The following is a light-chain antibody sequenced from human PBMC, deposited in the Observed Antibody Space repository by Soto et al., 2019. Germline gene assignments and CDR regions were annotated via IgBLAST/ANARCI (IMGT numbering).Light chain of an antibody. V-gene: IGLV2-8*01. CDR3: KSYAGRNTYV. CDR2: EVV. J-gene: IGLJ1*01. Sequence: QSALTQPPSASGSPGQSVTISCTGTKSDIGVCDFVSWYQHHPGKAPRLIIYEVVQRPSGVPDRFSGSKSGNTASLTVSGLQAADEADYFCKSYAGRNTYVFGSGTKVTVL. CDR1: KSDIGVCDF.